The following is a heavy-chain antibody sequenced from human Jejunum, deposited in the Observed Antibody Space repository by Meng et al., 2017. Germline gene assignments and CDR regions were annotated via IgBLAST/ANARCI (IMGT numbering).Heavy chain of an antibody. D-gene: IGHD1-14*01. V-gene: IGHV3-7*01. CDR3: ATSKYKFDYGLDV. Sequence: GESLKISCAASGFTLGDYSMTWVRQAPGKGLEWVANISQDGSTKNYVASVKGRFTITRDHDKNLLFLQLNSLRAEDTSLYYCATSKYKFDYGLDVWGQGTMVTVSS. J-gene: IGHJ6*02. CDR1: GFTLGDYS. CDR2: ISQDGSTK.